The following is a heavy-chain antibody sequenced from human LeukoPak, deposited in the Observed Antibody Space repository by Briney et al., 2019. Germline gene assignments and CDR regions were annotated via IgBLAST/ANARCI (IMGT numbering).Heavy chain of an antibody. Sequence: PGGSLRLSCAASGFTFSSYAMHWVRQAPGKGLEWVAVISYDGSNKYYADSVKGRFTISRDNSKNTLYLQMNSLRAEDTAVYYCAREEYSYLPEYYNYYGMDVWGQGTTVTVSS. CDR1: GFTFSSYA. CDR3: AREEYSYLPEYYNYYGMDV. CDR2: ISYDGSNK. J-gene: IGHJ6*02. D-gene: IGHD5-18*01. V-gene: IGHV3-30-3*01.